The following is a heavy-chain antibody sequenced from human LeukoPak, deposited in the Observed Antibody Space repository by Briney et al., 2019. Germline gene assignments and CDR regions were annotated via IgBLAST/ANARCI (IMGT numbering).Heavy chain of an antibody. J-gene: IGHJ6*02. CDR2: MYSFGNT. CDR1: EFTVSSTY. D-gene: IGHD1-20*01. V-gene: IGHV3-53*01. Sequence: GGSLRLSCAVSEFTVSSTYMSWVRQAPGKGLEWISLMYSFGNTYYADSVKGRFTISRDNSKNTLYLQMNSLRAEDTALYYCARGKPVTGTPDYYSYGMDVWGQGTMVTVSS. CDR3: ARGKPVTGTPDYYSYGMDV.